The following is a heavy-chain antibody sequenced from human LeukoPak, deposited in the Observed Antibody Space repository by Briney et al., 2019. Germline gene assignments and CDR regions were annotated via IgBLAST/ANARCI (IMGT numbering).Heavy chain of an antibody. D-gene: IGHD3-10*01. CDR2: IRGSGGDT. Sequence: PGGSLRLSCAASGFTFSAYSMSWVRQAPGKGLEWVSAIRGSGGDTYYADSVKGRFTISRDNSKDTLSLQMNSLRAEDTAVYYCARGPPPYYGSGSYNDYWGQGTLVTVSS. V-gene: IGHV3-23*01. CDR1: GFTFSAYS. CDR3: ARGPPPYYGSGSYNDY. J-gene: IGHJ4*02.